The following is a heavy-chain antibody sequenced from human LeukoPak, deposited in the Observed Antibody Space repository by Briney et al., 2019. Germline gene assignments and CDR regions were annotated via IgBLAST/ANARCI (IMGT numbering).Heavy chain of an antibody. Sequence: AETLSLTCTVSGGSISSYYWSWIRQPAGKGLQLIGRIYPSGSTNYNPSLKSRVTMSVDTSKNQFSLKLSSVTAADTAVYYCARAPTGTGGWNWFDPWGQGTLVTVSS. J-gene: IGHJ5*02. CDR3: ARAPTGTGGWNWFDP. D-gene: IGHD1-1*01. CDR1: GGSISSYY. V-gene: IGHV4-4*07. CDR2: IYPSGST.